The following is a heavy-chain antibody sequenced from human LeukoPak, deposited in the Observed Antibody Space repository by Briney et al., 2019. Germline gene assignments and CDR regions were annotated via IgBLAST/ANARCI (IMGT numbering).Heavy chain of an antibody. D-gene: IGHD6-19*01. J-gene: IGHJ1*01. CDR1: GGTFSSYA. CDR3: AFRIAVAGSVEYFQH. CDR2: IIPILGIA. Sequence: SVKVSCKASGGTFSSYAISWVRLAPGQGLEWMGRIIPILGIANYAQKFQGRVTITADKSTSTAYMELSSLRSEDTAVYYCAFRIAVAGSVEYFQHWGQGTLVTVSS. V-gene: IGHV1-69*04.